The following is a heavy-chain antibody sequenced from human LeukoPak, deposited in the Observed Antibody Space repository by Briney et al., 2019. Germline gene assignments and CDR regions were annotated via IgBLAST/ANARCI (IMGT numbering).Heavy chain of an antibody. CDR2: ISGSGGST. V-gene: IGHV3-23*01. J-gene: IGHJ4*02. D-gene: IGHD5-18*01. CDR1: GFTFSSYA. CDR3: AKPGRGYSYGYHFDY. Sequence: GGSLRLSCAASGFTFSSYAMSWVRQAPGEGLEWVSAISGSGGSTYYADSVKGRFTISRDNSKNTLYLQMNSLRAEDTAVYYCAKPGRGYSYGYHFDYWGQGTLVTVSS.